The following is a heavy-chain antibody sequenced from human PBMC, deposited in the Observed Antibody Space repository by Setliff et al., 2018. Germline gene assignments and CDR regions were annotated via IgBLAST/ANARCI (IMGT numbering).Heavy chain of an antibody. CDR3: VRGSGPRVVVAMPFDY. D-gene: IGHD2-2*01. J-gene: IGHJ4*02. CDR2: INAVSGNT. V-gene: IGHV1-3*01. CDR1: GYTLTNYV. Sequence: ASVKVSCKASGYTLTNYVFHWVRQAPGQRLEWMGWINAVSGNTKYSQKFQGRVTITRDTSASTAYMELSSLRAEDTAVYYCVRGSGPRVVVAMPFDYWGQGTPVTVSS.